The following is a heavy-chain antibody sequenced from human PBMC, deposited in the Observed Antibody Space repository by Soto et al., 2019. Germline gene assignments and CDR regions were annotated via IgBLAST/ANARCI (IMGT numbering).Heavy chain of an antibody. CDR1: GYTLTELS. CDR3: ARESEDLTSNFDY. Sequence: GALVKVSCKVSGYTLTELSMHWVRQAPGKGLEWMGGFDPEDGETIYAQKFQGRVTMTEDTSTDTAYMELNSLRAEDTAVYYCARESEDLTSNFDYWGQGTLVTVSS. V-gene: IGHV1-24*01. CDR2: FDPEDGET. J-gene: IGHJ4*02.